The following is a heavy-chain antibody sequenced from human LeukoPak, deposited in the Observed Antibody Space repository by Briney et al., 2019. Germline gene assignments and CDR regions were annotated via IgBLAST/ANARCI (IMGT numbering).Heavy chain of an antibody. CDR3: ARKGPANYYYYYMDV. CDR1: GYTFTCYD. D-gene: IGHD2-2*01. V-gene: IGHV1-8*01. CDR2: MNPNSGNT. J-gene: IGHJ6*03. Sequence: ASVKVSCKASGYTFTCYDINWVRQATRQGLEWMGWMNPNSGNTGYAQKFQGRVTMTRNTSISTAYMELSSLRSEDMAVYFCARKGPANYYYYYMDVWGKGTTVTVSS.